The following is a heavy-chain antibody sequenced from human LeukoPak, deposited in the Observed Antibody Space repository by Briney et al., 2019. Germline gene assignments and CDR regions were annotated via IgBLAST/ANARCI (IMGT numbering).Heavy chain of an antibody. CDR1: GYTFTSYW. CDR2: IYPGDSDT. V-gene: IGHV5-51*01. J-gene: IGHJ4*02. D-gene: IGHD2-2*01. Sequence: GGSLRLSCKGSGYTFTSYWIGWVRQMPGKGLEWMGIIYPGDSDTRYSPSFQGQVTISADKSITTAHLQWSSLEASDTAMYYCARSYSSSWSYYDYWGQGTLVTVSS. CDR3: ARSYSSSWSYYDY.